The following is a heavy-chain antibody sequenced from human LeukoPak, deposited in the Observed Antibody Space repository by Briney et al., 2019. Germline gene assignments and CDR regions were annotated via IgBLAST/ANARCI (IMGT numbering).Heavy chain of an antibody. V-gene: IGHV3-30-3*01. CDR3: AREPEGWGDCYYYMDV. J-gene: IGHJ6*03. CDR2: ISYDGSNK. CDR1: GFTFSSYA. D-gene: IGHD6-19*01. Sequence: GGSLRLSCAASGFTFSSYAMHWVRQAPGKGLEWVAVISYDGSNKYYADSVKGRFTISRDNSKNTLYLQMNSLRAEDTAVYYCAREPEGWGDCYYYMDVWGKGTTVTVSS.